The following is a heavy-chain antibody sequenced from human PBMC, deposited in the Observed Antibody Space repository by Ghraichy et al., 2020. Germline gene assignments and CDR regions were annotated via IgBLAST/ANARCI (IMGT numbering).Heavy chain of an antibody. D-gene: IGHD4-11*01. V-gene: IGHV3-74*01. J-gene: IGHJ6*02. CDR2: INSDGSGT. Sequence: GGSLRLSCAASGFTFSSYWMHWVRQAPGKGLVWVSRINSDGSGTSYADSVKGRFTISRDNAKNTLYLQMNSLRAEDTTVYYCARGGYSNGYYYYGMDVWGQGTTVTVSS. CDR1: GFTFSSYW. CDR3: ARGGYSNGYYYYGMDV.